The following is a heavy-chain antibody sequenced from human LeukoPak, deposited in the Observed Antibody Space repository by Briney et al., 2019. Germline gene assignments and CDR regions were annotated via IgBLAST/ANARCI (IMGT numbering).Heavy chain of an antibody. V-gene: IGHV4-34*01. Sequence: PSETLSLTCAVYGGSFSGYYWSWIRQPPGKGLEWIGEINHSGSTNYNPSLKSRVTISVDTSKNQFSLKLSSVTAADTAVYYCARGRPKYYFDYWGQGTLVTVSS. CDR3: ARGRPKYYFDY. CDR2: INHSGST. J-gene: IGHJ4*02. CDR1: GGSFSGYY.